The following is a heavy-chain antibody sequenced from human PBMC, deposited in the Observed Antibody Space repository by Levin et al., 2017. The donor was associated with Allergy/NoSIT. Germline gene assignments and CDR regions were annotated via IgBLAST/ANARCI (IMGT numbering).Heavy chain of an antibody. CDR1: GGSISSSNW. J-gene: IGHJ5*02. D-gene: IGHD6-6*01. CDR2: IYHSGST. V-gene: IGHV4-4*02. Sequence: GSLRLSCAVSGGSISSSNWWSWVRQPPGKGLEWIGEIYHSGSTNYNPSLKSRVTISVDKSKNQFSLKLSSVTAADTAVYYCARAARPGPHWFDPWGQGTLVTVSS. CDR3: ARAARPGPHWFDP.